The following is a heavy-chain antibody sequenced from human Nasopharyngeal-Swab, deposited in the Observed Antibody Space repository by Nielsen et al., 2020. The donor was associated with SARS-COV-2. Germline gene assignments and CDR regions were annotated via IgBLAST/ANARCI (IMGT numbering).Heavy chain of an antibody. CDR1: GFPFNRYN. D-gene: IGHD2-15*01. Sequence: GESLKISCAASGFPFNRYNMNWVRQAPGKGLEWVAFIGSSGFTKYYADSVKGRFTISRDNAKNSLYLQMNSLRAEDTAVYYCARDSYCSGGSCRDYYYYGMDVWGQGTTVTVSS. CDR3: ARDSYCSGGSCRDYYYYGMDV. J-gene: IGHJ6*02. CDR2: IGSSGFTK. V-gene: IGHV3-11*01.